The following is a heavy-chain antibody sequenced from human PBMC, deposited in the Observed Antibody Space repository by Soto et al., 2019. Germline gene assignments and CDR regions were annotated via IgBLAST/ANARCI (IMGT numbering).Heavy chain of an antibody. CDR3: TREGYGAGTDY. Sequence: EVQLVESGGGLVQPGGSLRLSCAASGFTFSSYYMHWVRQAPGMGLVWVSRLNPAGSITGHAESVRGRFTISRDNAKNTLYLQMDSLRGEDTAVYYCTREGYGAGTDYWGQGTLVTVSS. CDR1: GFTFSSYY. CDR2: LNPAGSIT. J-gene: IGHJ4*02. V-gene: IGHV3-74*01. D-gene: IGHD1-1*01.